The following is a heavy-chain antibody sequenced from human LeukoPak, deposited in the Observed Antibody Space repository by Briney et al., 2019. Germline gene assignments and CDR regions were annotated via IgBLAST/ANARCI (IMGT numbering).Heavy chain of an antibody. CDR2: ISSSSSTI. J-gene: IGHJ3*02. Sequence: GGSLRLSCAASGFTFSSYSMNWVHQAPGKGLEWVSYISSSSSTIYYADSVKGRFTISRDNAKNSLYLQMNSLRAEDTAVYYCATNYYDSSGSRRDAFDIWGQGTMVTVSS. V-gene: IGHV3-48*04. CDR3: ATNYYDSSGSRRDAFDI. CDR1: GFTFSSYS. D-gene: IGHD3-22*01.